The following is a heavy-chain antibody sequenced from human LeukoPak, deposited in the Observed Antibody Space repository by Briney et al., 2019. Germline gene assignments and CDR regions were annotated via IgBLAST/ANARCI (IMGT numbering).Heavy chain of an antibody. D-gene: IGHD1-26*01. V-gene: IGHV3-53*01. Sequence: GGSLRLSCAASGFTVSSNYMSWVRQAPGKGLEWVSVIYSGGSTYYADSVKGRFTISRDNSKNTLYLQMNSLRAEDTAVYYCARADAWSGSYYGFFDYWGQGTLVTVSS. CDR2: IYSGGST. J-gene: IGHJ4*02. CDR1: GFTVSSNY. CDR3: ARADAWSGSYYGFFDY.